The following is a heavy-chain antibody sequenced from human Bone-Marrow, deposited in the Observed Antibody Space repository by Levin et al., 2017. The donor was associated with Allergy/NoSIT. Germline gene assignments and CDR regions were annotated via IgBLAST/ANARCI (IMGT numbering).Heavy chain of an antibody. CDR3: ARDRMTRKVGWFDP. CDR1: GDILPNDW. Sequence: HGESLKISCQISGDILPNDWIAWVRQMPGKGLEWMGIIHPGDSDSIYSPSFQGQVTFSVDKSIKTAYLQWSSLRASDTAIYYCARDRMTRKVGWFDPWGQGTVVTVSS. D-gene: IGHD2-21*02. J-gene: IGHJ5*02. CDR2: IHPGDSDS. V-gene: IGHV5-51*01.